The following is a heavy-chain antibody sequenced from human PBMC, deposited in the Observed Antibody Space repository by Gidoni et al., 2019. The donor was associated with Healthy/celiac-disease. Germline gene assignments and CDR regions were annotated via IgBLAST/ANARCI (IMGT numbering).Heavy chain of an antibody. Sequence: QITLQDSGPTLVTPTQPLTLTCTFSGFSPRTSGVGVGWIRQPPGKALEWLALIYWDDDKRYSPSLKSRITITKDTSKNQVVLTMTNMDHVDTATYYGAQSGASSSSWYYFDYWGQGTLGTGSS. CDR1: GFSPRTSGVG. D-gene: IGHD6-13*01. J-gene: IGHJ4*02. CDR3: AQSGASSSSWYYFDY. V-gene: IGHV2-5*02. CDR2: IYWDDDK.